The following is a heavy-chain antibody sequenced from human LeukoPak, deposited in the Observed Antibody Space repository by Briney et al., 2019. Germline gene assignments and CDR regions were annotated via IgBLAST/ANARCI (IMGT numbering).Heavy chain of an antibody. Sequence: GGSLRLSCAASGFTFSSYGMHWVRQAPGKGLEWVAVISYDGSNKYYADSVKGRFTISRDNSKNTRYLQMNSLRAEDTAVYYCAKDLLGANWFDPWGQGTLVTVSS. D-gene: IGHD7-27*01. J-gene: IGHJ5*02. CDR3: AKDLLGANWFDP. CDR2: ISYDGSNK. CDR1: GFTFSSYG. V-gene: IGHV3-30*18.